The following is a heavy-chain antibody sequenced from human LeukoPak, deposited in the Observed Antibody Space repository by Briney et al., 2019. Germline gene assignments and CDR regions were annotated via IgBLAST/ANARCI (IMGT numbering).Heavy chain of an antibody. J-gene: IGHJ4*02. V-gene: IGHV1-18*01. CDR1: GYTFTSYG. CDR2: ISAYNGNT. D-gene: IGHD5-24*01. Sequence: ASVKVSCKASGYTFTSYGISWVRQAPGQGLEWMGWISAYNGNTNYAQKLQGRVTMTTDTSTSTAYMELSSLRSEDTAVYYCARYVRWLQSFDYWGQGTLVTVSS. CDR3: ARYVRWLQSFDY.